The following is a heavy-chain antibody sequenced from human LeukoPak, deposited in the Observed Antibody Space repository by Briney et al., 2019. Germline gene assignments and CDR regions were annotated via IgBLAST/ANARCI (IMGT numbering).Heavy chain of an antibody. CDR1: GYSFTSYW. CDR3: ARLQYGGTLPSAFDI. Sequence: GESLKISCKGSGYSFTSYWIGWVRQMPGKGLEWMGIIYPGDSDTRYSPSFQGQVTISADKSISTAYLQWSSLKASDTAMYYCARLQYGGTLPSAFDIWGQGTMVTVSS. J-gene: IGHJ3*02. D-gene: IGHD2-15*01. CDR2: IYPGDSDT. V-gene: IGHV5-51*01.